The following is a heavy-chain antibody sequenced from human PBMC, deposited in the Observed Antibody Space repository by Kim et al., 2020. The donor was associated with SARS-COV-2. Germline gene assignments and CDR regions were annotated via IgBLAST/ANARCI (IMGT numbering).Heavy chain of an antibody. CDR2: IYYSGST. V-gene: IGHV4-59*01. CDR1: GGSISSYY. D-gene: IGHD1-26*01. J-gene: IGHJ5*02. CDR3: ARARSWEQVWFDP. Sequence: SETLSLTCTVSGGSISSYYWSWIRQPPGKGLEWIGYIYYSGSTNYNPSLKSRVTISVDTSKNQFSLKLSSVTAADTAVYYCARARSWEQVWFDPWGQGTLVTVSS.